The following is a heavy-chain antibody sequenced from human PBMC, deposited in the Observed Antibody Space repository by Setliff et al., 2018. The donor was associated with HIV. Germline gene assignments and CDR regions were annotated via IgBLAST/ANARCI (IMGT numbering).Heavy chain of an antibody. J-gene: IGHJ6*03. Sequence: LSLTCTVSGGSISSGNYYWSWIRQAAGKGLEWIGRIYTSGSANYNPSLKSRVTISVDTSKNQFSLKLSSVTAADTAVYYCARAGAIPSWAVSGLSYYYYMDVWGKGTTVTVSS. CDR2: IYTSGSA. D-gene: IGHD6-19*01. CDR3: ARAGAIPSWAVSGLSYYYYMDV. V-gene: IGHV4-61*02. CDR1: GGSISSGNYY.